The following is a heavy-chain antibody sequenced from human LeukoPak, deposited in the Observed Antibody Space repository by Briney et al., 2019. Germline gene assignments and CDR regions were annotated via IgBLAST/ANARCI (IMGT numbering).Heavy chain of an antibody. CDR3: ASLGGGYQRSISMWYFDY. D-gene: IGHD1-26*01. Sequence: GASVKVSCKASGGTFSTYAISWVRQAPGQGLVWMGGIIPIFGTADYVQKFQGRVTITADESTSTAYMELSSLRSEDTAVYYCASLGGGYQRSISMWYFDYWGQGTLVTVSS. CDR1: GGTFSTYA. J-gene: IGHJ4*02. V-gene: IGHV1-69*13. CDR2: IIPIFGTA.